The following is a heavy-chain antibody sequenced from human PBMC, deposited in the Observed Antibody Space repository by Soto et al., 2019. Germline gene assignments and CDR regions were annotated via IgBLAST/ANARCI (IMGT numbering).Heavy chain of an antibody. CDR3: ARHDNMTLGSPALDS. Sequence: QVQLQESGPGLVKPSGTLSLTCSVSGDSISNNKWWSWVRQPPGKGLEWIGAMHHSGSIHYNASLNSRATLSVHQPQNQFSLPLAPGPATGPALSFRARHDNMTLGSPALDSRGPGNLGPVSS. J-gene: IGHJ4*02. D-gene: IGHD1-1*01. V-gene: IGHV4-4*02. CDR1: GDSISNNKW. CDR2: MHHSGSI.